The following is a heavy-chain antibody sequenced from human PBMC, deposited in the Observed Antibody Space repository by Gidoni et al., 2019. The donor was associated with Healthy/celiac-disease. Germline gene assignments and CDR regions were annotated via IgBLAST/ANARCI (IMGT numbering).Heavy chain of an antibody. J-gene: IGHJ4*02. Sequence: QVQLVESGGGVVQPGRSLRLSCAASGFTFSSYAMHWVRQAPGKGLEWVAVISYDGSNKYYADSVKGRFTISRDNSKNTLYLQMNSLRAEDTAVYYCARGHSIWVRGGLFDYWGQGTLVTVSS. D-gene: IGHD3-16*01. CDR3: ARGHSIWVRGGLFDY. V-gene: IGHV3-30-3*01. CDR1: GFTFSSYA. CDR2: ISYDGSNK.